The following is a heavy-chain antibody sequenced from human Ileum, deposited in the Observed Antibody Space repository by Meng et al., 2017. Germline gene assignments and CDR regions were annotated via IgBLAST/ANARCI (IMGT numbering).Heavy chain of an antibody. CDR1: GFTFSSYG. CDR2: IWYDGSNK. D-gene: IGHD3-10*01. Sequence: GESLQISCAASGFTFSSYGMHWVRQAPGKGLEWVAVIWYDGSNKYYADSVKGRFTISRDNSKNTLYLQMNSLRAEDTAVYYCARDAVDGSGSWVVYYYYYGMDVWGQGTTVTVSS. CDR3: ARDAVDGSGSWVVYYYYYGMDV. J-gene: IGHJ6*02. V-gene: IGHV3-33*01.